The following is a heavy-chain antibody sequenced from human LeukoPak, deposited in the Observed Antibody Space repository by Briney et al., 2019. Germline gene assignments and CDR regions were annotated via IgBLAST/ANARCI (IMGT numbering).Heavy chain of an antibody. D-gene: IGHD2-2*01. V-gene: IGHV1-2*02. Sequence: ASVKVSCKASGYPFTGYYLHWVRQAPGQGLEWMGWINPNSGFTNYAQKFQGRVTMTRATSISTAYMELSRLRSDDTAVYYCARLADCSSSSCRSFDYWGQGTLVTVSS. J-gene: IGHJ4*02. CDR1: GYPFTGYY. CDR3: ARLADCSSSSCRSFDY. CDR2: INPNSGFT.